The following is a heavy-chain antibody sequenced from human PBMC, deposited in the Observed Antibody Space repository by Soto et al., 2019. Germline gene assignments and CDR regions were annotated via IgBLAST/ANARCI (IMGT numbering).Heavy chain of an antibody. CDR3: TKGGWSSIGWSDY. D-gene: IGHD6-19*01. CDR1: GFSFSNYA. CDR2: ISYEGSAQ. V-gene: IGHV3-30*18. J-gene: IGHJ4*02. Sequence: QVQLVESGGGVVQPGGSLRLSCAASGFSFSNYAMNWVRQAPDKGLEWVALISYEGSAQYYADSVKGRFTISRDNSKNNLYLQMNSLRVEDTALYYCTKGGWSSIGWSDYWGQGTLVTVPS.